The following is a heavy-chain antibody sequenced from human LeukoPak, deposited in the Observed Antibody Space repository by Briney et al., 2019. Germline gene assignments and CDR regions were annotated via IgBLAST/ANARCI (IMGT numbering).Heavy chain of an antibody. CDR3: ARDLGHDSRGYFHYFDY. J-gene: IGHJ4*02. CDR1: GFAFSSYN. D-gene: IGHD3-22*01. V-gene: IGHV3-21*06. Sequence: PGGSLRLSCAASGFAFSSYNMNWVRQAPGKGLEWVSSISSSTYIYYADSVKGRFTISRDNAKNSLFLQMNSLRVEDTAVYYCARDLGHDSRGYFHYFDYWGQGSLVTVSS. CDR2: ISSSTYI.